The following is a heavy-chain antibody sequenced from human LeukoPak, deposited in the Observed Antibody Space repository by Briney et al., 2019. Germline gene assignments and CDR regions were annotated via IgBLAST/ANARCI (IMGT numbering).Heavy chain of an antibody. CDR1: GFTFNMYW. CDR2: INKDGSDK. J-gene: IGHJ4*02. V-gene: IGHV3-7*01. Sequence: PGGSLRLSCAASGFTFNMYWMTWVRQAPGKGLESVAYINKDGSDKYYVDSVKGRFTVSRGNAKNSLYLQMNSLRAEDTAVYYCARDAGYGGNSDYWGQGTLVTVSS. CDR3: ARDAGYGGNSDY. D-gene: IGHD4-23*01.